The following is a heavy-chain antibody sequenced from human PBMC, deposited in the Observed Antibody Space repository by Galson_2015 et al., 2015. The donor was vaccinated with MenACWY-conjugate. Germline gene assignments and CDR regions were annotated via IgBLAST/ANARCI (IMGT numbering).Heavy chain of an antibody. Sequence: SLRLSCAASGFTFSSYTMHWVRQTPGTGLEWVALMSYDGSNQYYADSLKGRLTISRDNSKSTLYLQMDSLRAEDTAVYYCARGLIGYSSGPLDFWGQGALVTVSS. V-gene: IGHV3-30*01. D-gene: IGHD6-19*01. J-gene: IGHJ4*02. CDR1: GFTFSSYT. CDR2: MSYDGSNQ. CDR3: ARGLIGYSSGPLDF.